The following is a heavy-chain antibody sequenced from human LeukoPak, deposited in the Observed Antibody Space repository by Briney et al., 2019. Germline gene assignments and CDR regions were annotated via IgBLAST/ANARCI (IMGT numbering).Heavy chain of an antibody. V-gene: IGHV3-30*02. Sequence: PGGSLRLSCAASGFTFSSYEMNWVRQAPGKGLEWVAFIRYDGSNKYYADSVKGRFTISRDNSKNTLYLQMNSLRAEDTAVYYCAKIPPNWFDPWGQGTLVTVSS. CDR3: AKIPPNWFDP. J-gene: IGHJ5*02. CDR1: GFTFSSYE. CDR2: IRYDGSNK. D-gene: IGHD2-21*01.